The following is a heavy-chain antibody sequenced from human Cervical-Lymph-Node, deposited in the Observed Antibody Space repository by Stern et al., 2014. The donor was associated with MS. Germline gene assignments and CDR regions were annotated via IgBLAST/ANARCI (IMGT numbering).Heavy chain of an antibody. D-gene: IGHD7-27*01. J-gene: IGHJ4*02. CDR2: INTYTGNT. V-gene: IGHV1-18*01. CDR1: GYTFYTSG. CDR3: ARAGHWGNYFDF. Sequence: QVQLVESGAEVKKPGDSVKVSCKASGYTFYTSGINWVRQAPGQGLEWMGRINTYTGNTNYAQNLQGRVTMTTDTSTSTVHMELRSLRSDDTAVYYCARAGHWGNYFDFWGQGTLVTVSS.